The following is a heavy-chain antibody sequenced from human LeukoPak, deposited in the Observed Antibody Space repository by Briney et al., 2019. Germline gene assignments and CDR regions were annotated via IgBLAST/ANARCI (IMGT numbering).Heavy chain of an antibody. D-gene: IGHD6-6*01. V-gene: IGHV1-69*04. Sequence: SVKVSCKASGGTFSSYAISWVREALGQGLEWMGRIIPILGIANYAQKFQGRVTITADKSTSTAYMELSSLRSEDTAVYYCAGADSSSHSSSPSFDYWGQGTLVTVSS. CDR1: GGTFSSYA. J-gene: IGHJ4*02. CDR2: IIPILGIA. CDR3: AGADSSSHSSSPSFDY.